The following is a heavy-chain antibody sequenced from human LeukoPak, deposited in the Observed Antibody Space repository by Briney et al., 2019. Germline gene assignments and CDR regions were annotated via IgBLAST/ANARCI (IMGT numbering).Heavy chain of an antibody. Sequence: GGSLRLSCAASGFTFSTYAMNWVRQAPAKGLEWVSTIGGGGPTTDYADSVKDRFTISRDNSKNTLYLQMNSLRAEDTAVYFCARGSLGGTDQYFDSWGQGTLVTVSS. V-gene: IGHV3-23*01. CDR2: IGGGGPTT. D-gene: IGHD6-19*01. CDR1: GFTFSTYA. CDR3: ARGSLGGTDQYFDS. J-gene: IGHJ4*02.